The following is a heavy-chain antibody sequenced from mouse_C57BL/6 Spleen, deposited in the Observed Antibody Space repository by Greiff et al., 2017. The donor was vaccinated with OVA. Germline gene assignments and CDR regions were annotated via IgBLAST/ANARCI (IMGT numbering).Heavy chain of an antibody. CDR3: ARPGIYYYGNSYYAMDY. J-gene: IGHJ4*01. Sequence: EVKLMESGGGLVKPGGSLKLSCAASGFTFSDYGMHWVRPAPEKGLEWVAYISSGSSTIYYADPVTGRFPISRDNAKNTLFLQMTRLRSKDTAMYYGARPGIYYYGNSYYAMDYWGQGTSVTVSS. V-gene: IGHV5-17*01. CDR2: ISSGSSTI. D-gene: IGHD1-1*01. CDR1: GFTFSDYG.